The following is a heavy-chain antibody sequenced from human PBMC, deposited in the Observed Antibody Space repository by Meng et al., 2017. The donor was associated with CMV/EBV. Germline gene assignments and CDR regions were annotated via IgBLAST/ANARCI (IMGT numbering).Heavy chain of an antibody. J-gene: IGHJ4*02. CDR1: GYTFTGYY. CDR3: ARFVGYCSSTSCYPKRGLVDY. V-gene: IGHV1-2*02. Sequence: ASVKVSCKASGYTFTGYYMHWVRQAPGQGLEWMGWINPNSGGTNYAQKFQGRVTMTRDTSISTAYMELSRLRSDDTAVYYCARFVGYCSSTSCYPKRGLVDYWGQGTLVTVSS. CDR2: INPNSGGT. D-gene: IGHD2-2*01.